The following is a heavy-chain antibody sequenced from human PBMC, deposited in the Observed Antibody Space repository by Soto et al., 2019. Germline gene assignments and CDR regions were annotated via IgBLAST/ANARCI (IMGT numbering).Heavy chain of an antibody. V-gene: IGHV3-23*01. CDR1: GFTFSSYA. D-gene: IGHD3-22*01. CDR2: ISGSGGST. Sequence: EVQLLESGGGLVQPGGSLRLSCAASGFTFSSYAMSWVRQAPGKGLEWVSAISGSGGSTYYADSVKGRFTISRDNSKNTLYLQMNSLRAEDTAVYYCARDYYDSSGYYATIVDYWGQGTLVTVSS. J-gene: IGHJ4*02. CDR3: ARDYYDSSGYYATIVDY.